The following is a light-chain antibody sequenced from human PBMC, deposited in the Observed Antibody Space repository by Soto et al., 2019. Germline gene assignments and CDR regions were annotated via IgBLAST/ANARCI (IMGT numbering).Light chain of an antibody. CDR3: QQYGSSPLT. V-gene: IGKV3-20*01. Sequence: EIVLTPSPGTLSLSPGDRATLSCRASQSVSANYLAWYQQKPGQAPRLLIYGASRRATGIPDRFSGSGSGTDFTLTISRLEPEDFAVYYCQQYGSSPLTFGGGTKVEIK. CDR1: QSVSANY. CDR2: GAS. J-gene: IGKJ4*01.